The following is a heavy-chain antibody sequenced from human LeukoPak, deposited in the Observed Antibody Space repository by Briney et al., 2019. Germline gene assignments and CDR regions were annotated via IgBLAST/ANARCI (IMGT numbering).Heavy chain of an antibody. Sequence: ASVKVSCKASGGTFSSYAISWVRQAPGQGLEWMGGIIPIFGTANYAQKFQGRVTITADESTSTAYMELSSLRSEDTAVYYCARIYDFWSGYPYWYFDLWGRGTLVTVSS. CDR3: ARIYDFWSGYPYWYFDL. D-gene: IGHD3-3*01. CDR1: GGTFSSYA. CDR2: IIPIFGTA. J-gene: IGHJ2*01. V-gene: IGHV1-69*13.